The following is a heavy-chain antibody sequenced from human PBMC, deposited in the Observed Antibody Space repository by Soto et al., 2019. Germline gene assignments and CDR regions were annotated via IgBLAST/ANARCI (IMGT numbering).Heavy chain of an antibody. V-gene: IGHV4-34*01. D-gene: IGHD3-10*01. CDR3: ARGEGITVVRGVERAKYSYYGMDV. Sequence: SATLSLTCAVYGGSFSGYNWSCLSQPPGRGLEWIGEINHSGSSNYNPSLKSRVTISVGTCENQFSLKLSAVTAADTAVYSCARGEGITVVRGVERAKYSYYGMDVWGQGTTVT. CDR2: INHSGSS. J-gene: IGHJ6*02. CDR1: GGSFSGYN.